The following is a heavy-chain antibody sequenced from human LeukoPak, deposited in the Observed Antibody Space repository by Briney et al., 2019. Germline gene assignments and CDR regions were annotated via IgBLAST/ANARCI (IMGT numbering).Heavy chain of an antibody. CDR3: ARDLFAAALGTRD. D-gene: IGHD6-13*01. CDR1: GFTFSSYS. CDR2: ISSSSSTI. J-gene: IGHJ4*02. Sequence: GGSLRLSCAASGFTFSSYSMNWVRQAPGKGLEWVSYISSSSSTIYYADSVKGRFTISRDNAKNSLYLQMNSLRAEDTAVYYCARDLFAAALGTRDWGQGTLVTVSS. V-gene: IGHV3-48*04.